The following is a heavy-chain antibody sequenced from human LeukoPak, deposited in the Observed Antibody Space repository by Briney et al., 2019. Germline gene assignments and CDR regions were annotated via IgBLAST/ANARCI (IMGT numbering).Heavy chain of an antibody. D-gene: IGHD6-19*01. Sequence: GGSLRLSCAASGFTFSDYYMSWIRQAPGKGLEWVSYISSSSSYTNYADSVKGRFTISRDNAKNSLYLQMNSLRAEDTAVYYCSSGWYEGYFQHWGQGALVTVSS. CDR1: GFTFSDYY. V-gene: IGHV3-11*06. CDR2: ISSSSSYT. J-gene: IGHJ1*01. CDR3: SSGWYEGYFQH.